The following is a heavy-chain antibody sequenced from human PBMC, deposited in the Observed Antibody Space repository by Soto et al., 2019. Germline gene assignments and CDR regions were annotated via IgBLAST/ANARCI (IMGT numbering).Heavy chain of an antibody. CDR3: ARSTIRPGAWFDP. CDR1: GGSFSGYY. J-gene: IGHJ5*02. V-gene: IGHV4-34*01. D-gene: IGHD3-9*01. Sequence: QVQLQQWGAGLLKPSETLSLTCAVYGGSFSGYYWSWIRQPPGKGLEWIGEINHSGSTNYNPALKSRVTISVDTSKNQFSLELISVTPGDTAVYYCARSTIRPGAWFDPWGQGTLVNVSS. CDR2: INHSGST.